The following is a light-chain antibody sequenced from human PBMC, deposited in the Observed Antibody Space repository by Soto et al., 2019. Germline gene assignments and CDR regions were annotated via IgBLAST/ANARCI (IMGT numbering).Light chain of an antibody. CDR3: LQDNSYPLT. J-gene: IGKJ1*01. V-gene: IGKV1-6*01. Sequence: AIQMTQSPSSLSASVGDRVTITCWASQGIGNDLGWYQQKPGKAPKVLIYGASSLQGGVPSRFSGSGSGTDFTLTISSLQPEDFATYYCLQDNSYPLTFGQGTKVEVK. CDR1: QGIGND. CDR2: GAS.